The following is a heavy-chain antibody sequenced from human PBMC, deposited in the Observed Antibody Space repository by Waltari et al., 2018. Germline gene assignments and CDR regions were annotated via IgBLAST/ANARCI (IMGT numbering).Heavy chain of an antibody. D-gene: IGHD2-15*01. CDR1: GGSFSGFS. CDR3: ARARYCSGGSCYSYYYYGMDV. CDR2: INHSGST. Sequence: QVQLQQWGAGLLKPSETLSLTCAVYGGSFSGFSWRGLRRPPGTGLEWIGEINHSGSTNYNPSLKSRVTISVDTSKNQFSLKLSSVTAADTAVYYCARARYCSGGSCYSYYYYGMDVWGQGTTVTVSS. J-gene: IGHJ6*02. V-gene: IGHV4-34*01.